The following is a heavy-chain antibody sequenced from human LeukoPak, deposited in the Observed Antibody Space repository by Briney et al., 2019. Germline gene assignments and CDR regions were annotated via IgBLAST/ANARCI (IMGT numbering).Heavy chain of an antibody. Sequence: SETLSLTCTVSGGSISGFHWSWIRQAPGKGLEWIGYIYYSGSANYNPSLKSRVTISVDTSKNQFSLKLSSMTAADTAVYYCARARAAMGDAFDIWGQGTMVTVSS. CDR2: IYYSGSA. V-gene: IGHV4-59*01. J-gene: IGHJ3*02. D-gene: IGHD5-18*01. CDR1: GGSISGFH. CDR3: ARARAAMGDAFDI.